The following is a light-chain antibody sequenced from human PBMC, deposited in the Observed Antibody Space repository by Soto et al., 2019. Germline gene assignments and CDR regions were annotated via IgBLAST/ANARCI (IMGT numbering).Light chain of an antibody. Sequence: EIVMTQSPATLSVSPGESATLSCRASQSVSSTLAWYQQKPGQAPRLLIYGASTRATGIPARFSGSGSGTEFTLTISSLQSEDFAVYYCQQRSSWPPALSFGGGTNVDI. CDR2: GAS. CDR1: QSVSST. J-gene: IGKJ4*01. V-gene: IGKV3-15*01. CDR3: QQRSSWPPALS.